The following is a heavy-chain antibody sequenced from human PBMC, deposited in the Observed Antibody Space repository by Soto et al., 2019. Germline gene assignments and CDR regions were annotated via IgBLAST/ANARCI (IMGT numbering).Heavy chain of an antibody. V-gene: IGHV2-26*01. CDR2: VFSNDAK. CDR1: GFSLSNPRMG. D-gene: IGHD6-19*01. J-gene: IGHJ4*01. CDR3: VVITLSSGWYYFDY. Sequence: QVTLKEAGPVLVKPTETLTLTCTVSGFSLSNPRMGVSWIRQPPGKALEWLAHVFSNDAKSYTTSLKRRLTITKDTSNSQVALTMTNMDPVDTATYYCVVITLSSGWYYFDYWGHGTLVTVSS.